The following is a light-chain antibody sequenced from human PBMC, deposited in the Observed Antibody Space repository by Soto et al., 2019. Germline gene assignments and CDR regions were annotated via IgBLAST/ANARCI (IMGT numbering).Light chain of an antibody. V-gene: IGLV2-23*01. CDR2: EGS. CDR3: SSYAGAVV. CDR1: SSDVGSYNL. Sequence: QSALTQPASVSGSPGQSITISCTGTSSDVGSYNLVSWYQHHPGKAPKLMIYEGSNRPSGASNRFFGSKSGNTASLTISGLQAEDEADYYCSSYAGAVVFGGGTKLTVL. J-gene: IGLJ2*01.